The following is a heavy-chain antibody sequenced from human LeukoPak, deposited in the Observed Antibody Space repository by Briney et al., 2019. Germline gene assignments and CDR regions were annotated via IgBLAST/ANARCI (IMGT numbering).Heavy chain of an antibody. V-gene: IGHV4-4*07. CDR2: IYTSGST. CDR1: GGSISSYY. J-gene: IGHJ6*03. D-gene: IGHD4-11*01. CDR3: ARITYSNYRYYYYYYYMDV. Sequence: KPSETLSLTCTVSGGSISSYYWSWIRQPAGKGLEWIGRIYTSGSTNYNPSLKSRVTMSVDTSKNQFSLKLSSVTAADTAVYYCARITYSNYRYYYYYYYMDVWGKGTTVTVSS.